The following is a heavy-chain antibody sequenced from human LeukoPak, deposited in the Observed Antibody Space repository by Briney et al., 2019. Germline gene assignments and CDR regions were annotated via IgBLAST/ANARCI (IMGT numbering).Heavy chain of an antibody. CDR2: IYFSGST. CDR1: GGSISYSNSY. J-gene: IGHJ4*02. Sequence: SETLSLTCTVSGGSISYSNSYWGWIRQPPGKGLEWIGNIYFSGSTNYNPSLKSRVTISVDTSKNQFSLKLSSVTAADTAVYYCARGVSRGFDYWGQGTLVTVSS. CDR3: ARGVSRGFDY. V-gene: IGHV4-39*07. D-gene: IGHD3-10*01.